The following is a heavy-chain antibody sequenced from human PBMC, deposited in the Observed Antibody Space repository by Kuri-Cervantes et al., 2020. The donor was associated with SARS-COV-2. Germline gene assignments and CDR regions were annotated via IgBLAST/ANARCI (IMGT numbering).Heavy chain of an antibody. J-gene: IGHJ5*02. CDR1: GYSFTSYW. CDR3: AREMSESTSGSWFDP. Sequence: GGSLRLSCKGSGYSFTSYWIGWVRQMPGRGLEWMGIIYPRDSDTRYSPSFQGHVTISADKSISTAYLEWSSLRASDTAMYFCAREMSESTSGSWFDPWGQGTLVTVSS. V-gene: IGHV5-51*01. D-gene: IGHD1-1*01. CDR2: IYPRDSDT.